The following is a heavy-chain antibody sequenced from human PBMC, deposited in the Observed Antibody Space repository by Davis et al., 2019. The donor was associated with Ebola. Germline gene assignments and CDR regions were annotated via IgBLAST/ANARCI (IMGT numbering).Heavy chain of an antibody. CDR1: GGSISSYY. J-gene: IGHJ6*03. CDR2: IYYSGST. Sequence: PSETLSLTCTVSGGSISSYYWSWIRQPPGKGLEWIGYIYYSGSTNYNPSLKSRVTISVDTSKNQFSLKLSSVTAADTAVYYCARRQLTMVRGAPEAYYYYYYMDVWGKGTTVTVSS. CDR3: ARRQLTMVRGAPEAYYYYYYMDV. V-gene: IGHV4-59*12. D-gene: IGHD3-10*01.